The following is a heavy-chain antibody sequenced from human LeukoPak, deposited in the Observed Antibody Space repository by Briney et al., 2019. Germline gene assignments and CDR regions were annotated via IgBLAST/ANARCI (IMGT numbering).Heavy chain of an antibody. V-gene: IGHV4-4*07. D-gene: IGHD3-22*01. CDR3: ARAPDSSGYEMLFDY. J-gene: IGHJ4*02. CDR2: IYTSGST. CDR1: GGSISSYY. Sequence: SETLSLTCTVSGGSISSYYWSWIRQPAGKGLEWIGRIYTSGSTNYNPSLKSRVTMSVDTSKNQFSLKLSSVTAADTAVYYCARAPDSSGYEMLFDYWGQGTMVTVSS.